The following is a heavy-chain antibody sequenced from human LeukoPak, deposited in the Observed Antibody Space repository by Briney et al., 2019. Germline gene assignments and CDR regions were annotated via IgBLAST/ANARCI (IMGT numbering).Heavy chain of an antibody. CDR2: MNPNSGNT. CDR3: ARGGASGSLIDY. V-gene: IGHV1-8*03. D-gene: IGHD1-26*01. CDR1: GYTFTSYD. J-gene: IGHJ4*02. Sequence: GASVTVSCTASGYTFTSYDINWVRQATGQGLEWMGWMNPNSGNTGYAQKFQGRVTITRNTSISTAYMELSSLRSEDTAVYYCARGGASGSLIDYWGQGTLVTVSS.